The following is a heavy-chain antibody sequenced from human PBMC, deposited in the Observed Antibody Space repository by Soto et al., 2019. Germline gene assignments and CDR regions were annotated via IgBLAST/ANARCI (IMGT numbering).Heavy chain of an antibody. Sequence: GASVKVSCKASGYTFTSYGISWVRQAPGQGLEWMGRIIPILGIANYAQKFQGRVTITADKSTSTAYMELSSLRSEDTAVYYCARDIGGEWEYYYYYYMDVWGKGTTVTVSS. D-gene: IGHD1-26*01. V-gene: IGHV1-69*04. CDR2: IIPILGIA. J-gene: IGHJ6*03. CDR3: ARDIGGEWEYYYYYYMDV. CDR1: GYTFTSYG.